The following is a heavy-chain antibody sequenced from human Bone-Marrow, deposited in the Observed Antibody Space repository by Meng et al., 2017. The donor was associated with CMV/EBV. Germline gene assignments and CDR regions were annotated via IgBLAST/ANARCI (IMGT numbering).Heavy chain of an antibody. CDR2: IEGDGNTK. V-gene: IGHV3-7*01. D-gene: IGHD1-26*01. J-gene: IGHJ6*02. Sequence: GESLKISCTVSGFSFNNYWMSWVRQAPGKGLEWVADIEGDGNTKYYADSVKGRFTISRDNAKRSLYLQMNSLRAEDTAVYYCARRGALRDYYYGMDVWGQGTTVTVSS. CDR3: ARRGALRDYYYGMDV. CDR1: GFSFNNYW.